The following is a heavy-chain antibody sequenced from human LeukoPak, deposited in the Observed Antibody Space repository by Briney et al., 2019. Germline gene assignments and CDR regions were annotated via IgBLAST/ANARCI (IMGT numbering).Heavy chain of an antibody. CDR3: ARDRGATNYMDV. CDR2: ISGSGGST. Sequence: GGSLRLSCVVSGFTFSSYAMSWVRQAPGKGLEWVSGISGSGGSTYYADSVKGRFTISRDNTKNTLYLQMNSLRAEDTAVYYCARDRGATNYMDVWGKGTTVTASS. CDR1: GFTFSSYA. D-gene: IGHD3-10*01. V-gene: IGHV3-23*01. J-gene: IGHJ6*03.